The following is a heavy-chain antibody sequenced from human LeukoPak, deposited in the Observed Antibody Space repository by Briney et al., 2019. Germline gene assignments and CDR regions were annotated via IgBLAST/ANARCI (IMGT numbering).Heavy chain of an antibody. J-gene: IGHJ3*02. CDR2: ISSSGSTI. V-gene: IGHV3-48*03. Sequence: PGGSLRLSCAASGFTFSSYAMHWVRQAPGKGLEWVSYISSSGSTIYYADSVKGRFTISRDNAKNSLYLQMNSLRAEDTAVYYCASHGDAFDIWGQGTMVTVSS. CDR1: GFTFSSYA. CDR3: ASHGDAFDI.